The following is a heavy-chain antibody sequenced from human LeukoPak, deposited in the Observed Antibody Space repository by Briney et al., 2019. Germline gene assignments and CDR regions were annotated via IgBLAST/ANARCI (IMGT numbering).Heavy chain of an antibody. CDR2: IYPGDSDT. D-gene: IGHD3-10*01. Sequence: GESLTISCKGSGYSFTSYWIGWVRQMPGKGLEWMGIIYPGDSDTRNSPSFQGQVTISADKSISTAYLQWSSLKASNTAMYYCARQGEGYYGSGSYRAGSYYYYGMGVWGQGTTVTVSS. CDR1: GYSFTSYW. J-gene: IGHJ6*02. V-gene: IGHV5-51*01. CDR3: ARQGEGYYGSGSYRAGSYYYYGMGV.